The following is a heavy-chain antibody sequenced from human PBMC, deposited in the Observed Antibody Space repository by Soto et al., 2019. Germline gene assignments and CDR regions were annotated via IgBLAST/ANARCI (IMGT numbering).Heavy chain of an antibody. Sequence: VQLVESGGGVVQPGGSLRLTCAASGFTFSEYGIHWVRQAPGKGLEWVAITSYDGRHTSYVDSVKGRFTISRDNSGNTAFLEMNRLRVEDTAVYYCAKTRNSVINYNYYDNMDVW. J-gene: IGHJ6*01. V-gene: IGHV3-30*18. CDR3: AKTRNSVINYNYYDNMDV. CDR1: GFTFSEYG. CDR2: TSYDGRHT. D-gene: IGHD3-10*01.